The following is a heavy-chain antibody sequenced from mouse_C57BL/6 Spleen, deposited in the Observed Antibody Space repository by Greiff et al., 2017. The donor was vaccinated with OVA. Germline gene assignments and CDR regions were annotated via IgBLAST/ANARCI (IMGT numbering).Heavy chain of an antibody. D-gene: IGHD1-1*01. CDR2: IYPGDGDT. V-gene: IGHV1-82*01. Sequence: VMLVESGPELVKPGASVKISCKASGYAFSSSWMNWVKQRPGKGLEWIGRIYPGDGDTNYNGKFKGKATLTADKSSSTAYMQLSSLTSEDSAVYFCARPTVVATRYFEVWGTGTTVTVAS. CDR1: GYAFSSSW. CDR3: ARPTVVATRYFEV. J-gene: IGHJ1*03.